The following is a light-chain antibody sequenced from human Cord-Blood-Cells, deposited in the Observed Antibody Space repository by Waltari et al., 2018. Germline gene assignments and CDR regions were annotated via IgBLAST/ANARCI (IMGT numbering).Light chain of an antibody. CDR3: QQSYSTPN. Sequence: DIQMTQYPSSLSASVGDRVTITCRASQSIRSYLNWYQQKPGKAPKLLIYAASSLQSGVPSRFSGSGSWTDFTLTISSLQPEDFATYYCQQSYSTPNFGPGTKVDIK. CDR1: QSIRSY. V-gene: IGKV1-39*01. CDR2: AAS. J-gene: IGKJ3*01.